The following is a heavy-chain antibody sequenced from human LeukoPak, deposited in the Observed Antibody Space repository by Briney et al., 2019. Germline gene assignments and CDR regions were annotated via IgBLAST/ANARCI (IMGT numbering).Heavy chain of an antibody. CDR2: IYYSGST. V-gene: IGHV4-59*08. J-gene: IGHJ4*02. Sequence: PSETLSLTCTVSGGSISSYYWSWIRQPPGKGLEWIGYIYYSGSTNYNPSLKSRVTISVDTSNNQFSLKLSSVTAADPAVYYCASLSASYLYYFHCWGQGTLVTVSS. CDR1: GGSISSYY. D-gene: IGHD1-26*01. CDR3: ASLSASYLYYFHC.